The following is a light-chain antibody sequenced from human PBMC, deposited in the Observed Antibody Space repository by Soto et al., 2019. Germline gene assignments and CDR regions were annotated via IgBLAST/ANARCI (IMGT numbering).Light chain of an antibody. CDR2: YAS. J-gene: IGKJ5*01. V-gene: IGKV3-15*01. Sequence: EIVMTQSPATLSVSPGERATLSCRASQSVGSNLAWYQQKPDQAPRLLIYYASTRATGIPARFSGSGSGTEFTLTISSLQSEDFAVYYCQQYNNLPPITFGQGTRLEIK. CDR3: QQYNNLPPIT. CDR1: QSVGSN.